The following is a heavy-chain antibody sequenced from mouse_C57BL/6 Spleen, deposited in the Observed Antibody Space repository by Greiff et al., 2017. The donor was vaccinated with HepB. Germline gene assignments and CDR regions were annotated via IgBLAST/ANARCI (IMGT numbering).Heavy chain of an antibody. CDR2: IRLKSDNYAT. V-gene: IGHV6-3*01. CDR3: ITTADGYFDV. CDR1: GFTFSNYW. J-gene: IGHJ1*03. Sequence: DVMLVESGGGLVQPGGSMKLSCVASGFTFSNYWMNWVRQSPEKGLEWVAQIRLKSDNYATHYAESVKGRFTISRDDSKSSVYLQMNNLRAEDTGIYYCITTADGYFDVWGTGTTVTVSS. D-gene: IGHD1-1*01.